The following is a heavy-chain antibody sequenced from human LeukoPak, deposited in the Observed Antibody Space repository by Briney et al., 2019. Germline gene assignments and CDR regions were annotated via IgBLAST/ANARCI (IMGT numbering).Heavy chain of an antibody. J-gene: IGHJ4*02. Sequence: GGSLRLSRAASGFTFSTYSMNWVRQAPGKGLEWVSYISSSSGIIYYTDSVKGRFTISRDNAKNSLYLQMNSLRAEDTAVYYCARDRGIAVAHYDYWGQGTLVTVSS. V-gene: IGHV3-21*05. CDR3: ARDRGIAVAHYDY. CDR1: GFTFSTYS. CDR2: ISSSSGII. D-gene: IGHD6-19*01.